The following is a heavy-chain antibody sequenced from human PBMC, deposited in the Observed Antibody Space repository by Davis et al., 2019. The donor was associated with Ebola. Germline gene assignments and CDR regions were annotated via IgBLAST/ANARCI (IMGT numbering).Heavy chain of an antibody. CDR3: ARGLYPWELDY. V-gene: IGHV4-59*12. J-gene: IGHJ4*02. CDR2: IYYSGST. CDR1: GGSISSDF. D-gene: IGHD1-1*01. Sequence: SETLSLTCSVSGGSISSDFWSWIRQPPGKGLEWIGDIYYSGSTDYNPSLKSRVTISVDTSKNQLSLKLTSVTAADTAVYYCARGLYPWELDYWGQGTLVTVSS.